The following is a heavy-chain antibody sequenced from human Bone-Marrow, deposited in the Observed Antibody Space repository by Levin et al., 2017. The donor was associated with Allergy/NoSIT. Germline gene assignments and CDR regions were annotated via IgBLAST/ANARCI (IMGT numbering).Heavy chain of an antibody. CDR2: ISSNSRTT. CDR3: ARGWNSGIHFDY. Sequence: GGSLRLSCVVSGFTFSNYEMNWVRQPPGKGLEWVSYISSNSRTTHHADSVKGRFTISRDNAKNSLYLEVNSLRVEDTAVYYCARGWNSGIHFDYWGQGTLDTVSS. V-gene: IGHV3-48*03. J-gene: IGHJ4*02. CDR1: GFTFSNYE. D-gene: IGHD1-7*01.